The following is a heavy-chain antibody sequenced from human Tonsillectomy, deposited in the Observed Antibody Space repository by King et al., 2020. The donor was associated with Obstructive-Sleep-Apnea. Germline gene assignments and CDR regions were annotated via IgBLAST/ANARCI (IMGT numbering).Heavy chain of an antibody. Sequence: QLQESGPGLVKPSETLSLTCTVSGASISSYYWSWIRQPPGKGLEWIGYIYYSGSSNYNPSLKSRVTITIDTSKNQFSLNLTSVTAAVTAVYYCARDVSGVDLGTYGVDVWGQGTTVTVSS. D-gene: IGHD1-1*01. V-gene: IGHV4-59*01. CDR1: GASISSYY. CDR3: ARDVSGVDLGTYGVDV. CDR2: IYYSGSS. J-gene: IGHJ6*02.